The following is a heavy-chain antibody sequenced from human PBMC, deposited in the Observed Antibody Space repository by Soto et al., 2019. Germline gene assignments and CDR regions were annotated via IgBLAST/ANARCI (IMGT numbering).Heavy chain of an antibody. CDR2: IYSGGST. V-gene: IGHV3-66*01. D-gene: IGHD3-9*01. CDR3: ARAGGGHYDILTGYYRAAFDI. J-gene: IGHJ3*02. Sequence: GGSLRLSCAASGFTVSSNYMSWVRQAPGKGLEWVSVIYSGGSTYYADSVKGRFTISRDNSKNTLYLQMNSLRAEDTAVYYCARAGGGHYDILTGYYRAAFDIWGQGTMVTVSS. CDR1: GFTVSSNY.